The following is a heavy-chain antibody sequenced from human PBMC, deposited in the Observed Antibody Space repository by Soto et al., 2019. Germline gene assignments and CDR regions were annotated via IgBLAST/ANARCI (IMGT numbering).Heavy chain of an antibody. Sequence: PSETLSLTCTVSGASISSPHDYWGWIRQSPGRGLEWIGSIYYSGSTYYNPSLKSRISISVDTSKNQFSLNLTSVTAADTAVYYCARHVNLPLAGTGFDSWGRGTLVTVSS. CDR1: GASISSPHDY. V-gene: IGHV4-39*01. J-gene: IGHJ4*02. D-gene: IGHD6-19*01. CDR3: ARHVNLPLAGTGFDS. CDR2: IYYSGST.